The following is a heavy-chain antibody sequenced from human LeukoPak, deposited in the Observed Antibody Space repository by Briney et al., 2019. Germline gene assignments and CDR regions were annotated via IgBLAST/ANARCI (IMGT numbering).Heavy chain of an antibody. CDR2: ISGSGEST. D-gene: IGHD3-10*01. CDR3: AKRGSYFGGFDY. CDR1: GFAFSNFD. J-gene: IGHJ4*02. Sequence: GGSLRLSCAASGFAFSNFDMSWVRQAPGKGLEWVSAISGSGESTYYAESAAGRFTISRDNSKNTLYLQMSSLRAEDTAIYYCAKRGSYFGGFDYWGQGTLLTVPS. V-gene: IGHV3-23*01.